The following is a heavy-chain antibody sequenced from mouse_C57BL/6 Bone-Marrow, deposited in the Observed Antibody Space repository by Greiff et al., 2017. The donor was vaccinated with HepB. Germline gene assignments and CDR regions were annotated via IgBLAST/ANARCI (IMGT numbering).Heavy chain of an antibody. CDR2: IDPSDSYT. J-gene: IGHJ3*01. CDR3: ARATVD. V-gene: IGHV1-50*01. Sequence: QVQLQQPGAELVKPGASVKLSCKASGYTFTSYWMQWVKQRPGQGLEWIGEIDPSDSYTNYNQKFKGKATLTVDTSSSTAYMQLSSLTSEDSAVYYCARATVDWGQGTLVTVSA. CDR1: GYTFTSYW. D-gene: IGHD1-1*01.